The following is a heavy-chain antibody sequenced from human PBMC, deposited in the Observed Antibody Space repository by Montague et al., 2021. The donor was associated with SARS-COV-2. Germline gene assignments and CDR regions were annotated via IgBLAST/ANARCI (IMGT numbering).Heavy chain of an antibody. CDR3: AREGLVAAKGGRGMDV. J-gene: IGHJ6*02. V-gene: IGHV4-61*02. D-gene: IGHD2-15*01. Sequence: TLSLTCTVSGGSISSGSYYWSWIRQPAGKGLEWIGRIYTSGSTNYNPSLKSRVTISVDTSKNQFSLKLSSVTAADTAVYYCAREGLVAAKGGRGMDVWGQGTPVTVSS. CDR1: GGSISSGSYY. CDR2: IYTSGST.